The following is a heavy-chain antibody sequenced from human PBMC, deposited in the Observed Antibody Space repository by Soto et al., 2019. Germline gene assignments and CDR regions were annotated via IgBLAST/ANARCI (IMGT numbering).Heavy chain of an antibody. J-gene: IGHJ4*02. D-gene: IGHD3-22*01. V-gene: IGHV3-23*01. CDR3: ARVDSSGYLGMYYFDN. Sequence: GGSLRLPCAVSGFRFSDFAISWVRQAPGKSLEWVSTISASGRATFHADSVKGRFTISRDNSQNMLFLHMDNLRGEDTALYYCARVDSSGYLGMYYFDNWGQGTQVTVSS. CDR1: GFRFSDFA. CDR2: ISASGRAT.